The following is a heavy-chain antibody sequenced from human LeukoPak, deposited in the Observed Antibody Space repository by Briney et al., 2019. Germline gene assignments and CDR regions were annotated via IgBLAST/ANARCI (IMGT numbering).Heavy chain of an antibody. J-gene: IGHJ6*03. V-gene: IGHV3-21*01. CDR2: ISSSSSYI. Sequence: GGSLRLSCAASGFTFSSYSMNWVRQAPGKGLEWVSSISSSSSYIYYADSVKGRFTISRDNAKNSLYLQMDSLRAEDTAVYYCASLYDSRTGGYMVVWGKGTTVTVSS. D-gene: IGHD7-27*01. CDR3: ASLYDSRTGGYMVV. CDR1: GFTFSSYS.